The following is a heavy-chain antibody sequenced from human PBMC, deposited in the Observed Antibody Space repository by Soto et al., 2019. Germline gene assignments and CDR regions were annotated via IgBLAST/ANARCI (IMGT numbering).Heavy chain of an antibody. Sequence: QVQLQQWGAGLLKPSETLSLTCAVYGGSFSGYYWSWIRQPPGKGLEWIGEINHSGSTNYNPSLKSRVTISVDTSKNQFSLKLSSVTAADTAVYYCARGKGAGYWGQRTMVTVSS. CDR2: INHSGST. CDR3: ARGKGAGY. V-gene: IGHV4-34*01. CDR1: GGSFSGYY. J-gene: IGHJ4*02.